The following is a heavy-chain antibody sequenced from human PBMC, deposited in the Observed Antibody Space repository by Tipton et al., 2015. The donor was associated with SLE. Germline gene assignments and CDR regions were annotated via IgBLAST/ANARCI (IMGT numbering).Heavy chain of an antibody. J-gene: IGHJ2*01. V-gene: IGHV1-8*01. CDR2: MNPNSGNT. CDR1: GYTFISYD. CDR3: AREWQQLWYFDL. Sequence: QLVQSGAEVKKPGASVKVSCKASGYTFISYDINWVRQATGQGLEWMGWMNPNSGNTGYAQKFQGRVTMTRNTSISTAYMELSSLRSEDTAVYYCAREWQQLWYFDLWGRGTPVTVSS. D-gene: IGHD6-13*01.